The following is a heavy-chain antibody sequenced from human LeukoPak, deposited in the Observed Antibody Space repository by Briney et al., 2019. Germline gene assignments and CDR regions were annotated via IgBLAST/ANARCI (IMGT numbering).Heavy chain of an antibody. Sequence: ASVKVSCEASGYTFTSYGISWGREAPGQGREWVGWISAYNGNTNYAHNLQGRVTMTTDTSKSTAYLQLRSLRSDDTAVYYCARLPIFGVVSLDYWGQGTLVTVSS. V-gene: IGHV1-18*01. CDR3: ARLPIFGVVSLDY. CDR1: GYTFTSYG. J-gene: IGHJ4*02. D-gene: IGHD3-3*01. CDR2: ISAYNGNT.